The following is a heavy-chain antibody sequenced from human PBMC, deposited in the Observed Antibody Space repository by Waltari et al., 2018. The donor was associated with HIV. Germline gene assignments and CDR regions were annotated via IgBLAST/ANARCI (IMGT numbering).Heavy chain of an antibody. V-gene: IGHV3-15*01. Sequence: EVQLVESGGGLVKPGGSLRLSCAASGFPFSNAWMSWVRQAPGKGLEWVGHIKSKTDGGTTDYAAPVKGRFTISRDDSKNTLYLQMNSLKTEDTAVYYCTTEYSSPPGWGQGTLVTVSS. J-gene: IGHJ4*02. CDR2: IKSKTDGGTT. CDR3: TTEYSSPPG. CDR1: GFPFSNAW. D-gene: IGHD6-19*01.